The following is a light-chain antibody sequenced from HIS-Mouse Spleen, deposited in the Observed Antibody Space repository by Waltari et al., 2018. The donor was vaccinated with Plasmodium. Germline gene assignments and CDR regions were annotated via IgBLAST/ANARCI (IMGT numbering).Light chain of an antibody. J-gene: IGLJ3*02. CDR1: ALPQPY. V-gene: IGLV3-10*01. CDR3: YSTDSSGNHRV. CDR2: EDS. Sequence: SYELTQPPSVSVSPGQTARITCSGDALPQPYAYWYQQKSGQAPGLVIYEDSKRPSGIPERFSCSSSGTMATLTISGAQVEDEADYYCYSTDSSGNHRVFGGGTKLTVL.